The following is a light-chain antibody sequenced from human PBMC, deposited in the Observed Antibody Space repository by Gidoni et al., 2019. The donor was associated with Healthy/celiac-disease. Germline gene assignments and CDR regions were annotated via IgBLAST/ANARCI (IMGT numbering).Light chain of an antibody. V-gene: IGKV3D-15*01. Sequence: EIVMTQSPATLAVSSGERATLSCRASQSVSSNLAGYQQKPGQAPRLLIYGASPRATGIRARFSGSGSGTEFTLTISSLQSEDFAVYYCQQYNNWPPWTFGQGTKVEIK. J-gene: IGKJ1*01. CDR2: GAS. CDR1: QSVSSN. CDR3: QQYNNWPPWT.